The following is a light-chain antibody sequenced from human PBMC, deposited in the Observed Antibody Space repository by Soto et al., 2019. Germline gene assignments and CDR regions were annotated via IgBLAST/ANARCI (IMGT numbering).Light chain of an antibody. CDR1: QAVPSY. Sequence: EVVLTQSPATLSLSPGERATLSCRASQAVPSYLAWYQQKPGQAPRLLIYDISNRATGIPARFSGSGSGTDFPLTISSLEPEDVAVYYCHQRNSWPRSTFGQGTKLELK. J-gene: IGKJ2*02. CDR2: DIS. V-gene: IGKV3-11*01. CDR3: HQRNSWPRST.